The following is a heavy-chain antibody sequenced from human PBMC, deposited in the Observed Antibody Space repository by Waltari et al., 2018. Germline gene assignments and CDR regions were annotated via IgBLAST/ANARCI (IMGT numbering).Heavy chain of an antibody. V-gene: IGHV3-7*01. Sequence: EVQLVESGCGWVQPGGSLRLSCAYPGFTFIRYGLTWVRQAPGKGVEWVANIKTDGSEKYYVDSVKGRCTISRDTAKNSLYLQMNRLRGEDTAVYYCASETGGYDYDSRGYFDYWGQGTLVTVSS. D-gene: IGHD3-22*01. CDR2: IKTDGSEK. CDR3: ASETGGYDYDSRGYFDY. J-gene: IGHJ4*02. CDR1: GFTFIRYG.